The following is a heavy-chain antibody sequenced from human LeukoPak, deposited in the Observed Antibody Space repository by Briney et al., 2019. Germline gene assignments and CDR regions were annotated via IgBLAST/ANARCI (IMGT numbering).Heavy chain of an antibody. J-gene: IGHJ4*02. CDR3: ARVGKNGWDFDH. Sequence: GGSLRLSCAASGFTFSSYWMHWVRQAPGKGLVWVSRINSDGSSTSYADSVKGRFTISRDNTNNSLYLQMFSLRVDDSAVYYCARVGKNGWDFDHWGQGTLVTVSS. V-gene: IGHV3-74*01. D-gene: IGHD6-19*01. CDR1: GFTFSSYW. CDR2: INSDGSST.